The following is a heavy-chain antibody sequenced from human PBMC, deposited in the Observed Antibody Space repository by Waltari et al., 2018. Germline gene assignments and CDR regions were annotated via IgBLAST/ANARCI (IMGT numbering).Heavy chain of an antibody. V-gene: IGHV1-18*04. Sequence: QVQLVQSGAEVKKPGASVKVSCKASGYTFTSYGISWVRTAPGQGLALMGWIRAYNGNTNYEQKLQGRVTMTTDTSTSTAYMELRSLRSDDTAVYYCARDPDHRNYDILTGYYGYYYYGMDVWGQGTTVTVSS. CDR1: GYTFTSYG. CDR3: ARDPDHRNYDILTGYYGYYYYGMDV. CDR2: IRAYNGNT. J-gene: IGHJ6*02. D-gene: IGHD3-9*01.